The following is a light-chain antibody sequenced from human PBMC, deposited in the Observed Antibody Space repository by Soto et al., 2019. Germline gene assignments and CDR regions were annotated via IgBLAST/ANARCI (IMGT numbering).Light chain of an antibody. V-gene: IGKV3-11*01. CDR2: DAS. CDR1: QSVNIY. Sequence: EIVLTQSPATVSLSPGERVTLSCRASQSVNIYLAWYQQKPGQAPRLLIYDASNRATGVPARFSGSGSGTDFTLTISSLESEDFAFYYCQQRANWPLTFGGGTKVEIK. CDR3: QQRANWPLT. J-gene: IGKJ4*01.